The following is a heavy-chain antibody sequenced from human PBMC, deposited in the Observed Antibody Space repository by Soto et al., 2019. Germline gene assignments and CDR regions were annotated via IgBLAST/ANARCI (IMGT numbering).Heavy chain of an antibody. CDR1: SGSISSSNW. J-gene: IGHJ4*02. CDR3: AREVFRYFDWAIDY. CDR2: IYHSGST. D-gene: IGHD3-9*01. Sequence: SETLSLTCAVSSGSISSSNWWSWVRQPPGKGLEWIGEIYHSGSTNYNPSLKSRVTISVDKSKNQFSLKLSSVTAADTAVYYCAREVFRYFDWAIDYWCQGTLVTVS. V-gene: IGHV4-4*02.